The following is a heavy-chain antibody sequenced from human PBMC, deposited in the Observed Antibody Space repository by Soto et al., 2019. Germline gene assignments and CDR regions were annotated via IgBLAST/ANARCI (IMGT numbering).Heavy chain of an antibody. D-gene: IGHD3-22*01. Sequence: QVQLVQSGAEVKKPGASVKVSCKASGYTFSSSGISWVRQAPGQGLEWMGWISGYNGNTNYGQKFQGRVTMTTDTSIRTANMEGSSLRFDDTAVYYCARVSGNYYEPDRGDYGVQGTLVTVSS. CDR2: ISGYNGNT. CDR1: GYTFSSSG. J-gene: IGHJ4*02. V-gene: IGHV1-18*01. CDR3: ARVSGNYYEPDRGDY.